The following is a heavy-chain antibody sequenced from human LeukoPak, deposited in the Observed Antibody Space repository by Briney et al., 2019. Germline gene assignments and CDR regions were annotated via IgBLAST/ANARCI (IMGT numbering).Heavy chain of an antibody. CDR1: GYTFTSYG. CDR2: ISAYNGNT. CDR3: ARDWLGYCSSTSCGNWFDP. D-gene: IGHD2-2*01. J-gene: IGHJ5*02. V-gene: IGHV1-18*04. Sequence: ASVRVSCKASGYTFTSYGISWVRQAPGQGLEWMGWISAYNGNTNYAQKLQGRVTMTTDTSTSTACMELRSLRSDDTAVYYCARDWLGYCSSTSCGNWFDPWGQGTLVTVSS.